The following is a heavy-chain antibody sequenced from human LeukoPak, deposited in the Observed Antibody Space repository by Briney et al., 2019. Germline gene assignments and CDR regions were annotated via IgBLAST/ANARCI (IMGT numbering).Heavy chain of an antibody. Sequence: PGGSLRLSCAASGFTFSSYAMSWVRQAPGKGLEWVANIKQDGSEKYYVDSVKGRFTISRDNAKNSLYLQMNSLRAEDTAVYYRASRMRWGQGTLVTVSS. CDR2: IKQDGSEK. J-gene: IGHJ4*02. CDR3: ASRMR. D-gene: IGHD2-15*01. CDR1: GFTFSSYA. V-gene: IGHV3-7*01.